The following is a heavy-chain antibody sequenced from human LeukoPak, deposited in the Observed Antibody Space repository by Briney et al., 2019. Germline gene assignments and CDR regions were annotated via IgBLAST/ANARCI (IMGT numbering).Heavy chain of an antibody. J-gene: IGHJ6*03. CDR1: GFTFDDYA. V-gene: IGHV3-23*01. D-gene: IGHD6-19*01. Sequence: GGSLRLSCAASGFTFDDYAMHWVRQAPGKGLEWVSAISGSGGSTYYADSVKGRFTISRDNSKNTLYLQMNSLRAEDTAVYYCAKHPSVAGTSRGNYYYYYMDVWGKGTTVTVSS. CDR3: AKHPSVAGTSRGNYYYYYMDV. CDR2: ISGSGGST.